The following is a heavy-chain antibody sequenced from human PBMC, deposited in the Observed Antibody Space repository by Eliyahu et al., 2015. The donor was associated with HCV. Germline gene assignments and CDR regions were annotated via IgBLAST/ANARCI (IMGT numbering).Heavy chain of an antibody. J-gene: IGHJ4*02. D-gene: IGHD3-22*01. CDR3: AKLGYDSSGSTNPHFDF. CDR2: ISYNGDSE. Sequence: APGQGLEWVAFISYNGDSEYYGDSVKGRFTISRDNSKSTLYLQMNSLRPEDTAVYFCAKLGYDSSGSTNPHFDFWGQGTLVTVSS. V-gene: IGHV3-30*18.